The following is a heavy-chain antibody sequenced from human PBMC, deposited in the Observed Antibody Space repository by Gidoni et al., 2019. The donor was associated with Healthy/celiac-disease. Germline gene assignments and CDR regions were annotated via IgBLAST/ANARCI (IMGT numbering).Heavy chain of an antibody. CDR3: ARETAAAGTVDY. V-gene: IGHV3-33*01. D-gene: IGHD6-13*01. CDR1: GLAFSSYG. J-gene: IGHJ4*02. CDR2: IWYDGSNK. Sequence: VQLVESGGGVVQPGRSLRLYCAAPGLAFSSYGMHGVRQAPGKGLDVGAVIWYDGSNKYSADSVKGRFTIARDNSKNTLYLQMNSLRAEDTAVYYCARETAAAGTVDYWGQGTLVTVSS.